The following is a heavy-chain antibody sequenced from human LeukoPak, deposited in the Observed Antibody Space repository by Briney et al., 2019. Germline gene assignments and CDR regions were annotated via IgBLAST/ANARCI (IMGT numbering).Heavy chain of an antibody. CDR2: IYTSGST. J-gene: IGHJ1*01. CDR3: ARDAESGPHLEYFQH. CDR1: GGSISSYY. D-gene: IGHD3-3*01. Sequence: SETLSLTCTVSGGSISSYYWSWIRQPAGKGLEWIGRIYTSGSTNYNPSLKSRVTMSVDTSKNQFSLKLSSVTAADTAVYYCARDAESGPHLEYFQHWGQGTLVTVSS. V-gene: IGHV4-4*07.